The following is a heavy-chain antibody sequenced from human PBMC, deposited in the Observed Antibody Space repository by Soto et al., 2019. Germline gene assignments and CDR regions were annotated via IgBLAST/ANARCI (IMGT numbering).Heavy chain of an antibody. CDR1: GFSFSTYT. V-gene: IGHV3-30*03. Sequence: GGSLRLSCAASGFSFSTYTMHWFRQAPGRGLEWVAVVSTDGTEKYYADSVKGRFTISRDNSNNALHLQMNSLRAEDTAVYYCATPPTYSYENSGYYYDYWGQGILVTVSS. D-gene: IGHD3-22*01. CDR3: ATPPTYSYENSGYYYDY. CDR2: VSTDGTEK. J-gene: IGHJ4*02.